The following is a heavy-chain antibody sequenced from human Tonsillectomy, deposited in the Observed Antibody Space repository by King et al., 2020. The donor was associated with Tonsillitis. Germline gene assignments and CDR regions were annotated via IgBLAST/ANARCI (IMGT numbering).Heavy chain of an antibody. D-gene: IGHD6-13*01. J-gene: IGHJ4*02. CDR3: ARSVTLAACDY. Sequence: VQLQQWGAGLLKPSETLSLTCAVYGGSFSGYYWSWIRQPPGKGLEWIGEINHSGSTNYNPSLKSRVTISVDTSKNQFSLKLSSWPAADTAVYYCARSVTLAACDYWGQGTLVTVSS. V-gene: IGHV4-34*01. CDR1: GGSFSGYY. CDR2: INHSGST.